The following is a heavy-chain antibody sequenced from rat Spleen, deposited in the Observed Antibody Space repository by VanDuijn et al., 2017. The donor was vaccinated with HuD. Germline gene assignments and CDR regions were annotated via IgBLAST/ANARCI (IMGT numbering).Heavy chain of an antibody. Sequence: VQLKESGPGLVQPSQTLSLTCTISGSTFNNYWMTWVRPAPTQGLDWFASISYEGSSTYSGDSVKGRFTISRDNAKSTLYRQMNSMRSEDTATYYCARHRAEAPFDYWGQGVMVTVSS. CDR3: ARHRAEAPFDY. J-gene: IGHJ2*01. CDR2: ISYEGSST. CDR1: GSTFNNYW. V-gene: IGHV5-22*01. D-gene: IGHD1-11*01.